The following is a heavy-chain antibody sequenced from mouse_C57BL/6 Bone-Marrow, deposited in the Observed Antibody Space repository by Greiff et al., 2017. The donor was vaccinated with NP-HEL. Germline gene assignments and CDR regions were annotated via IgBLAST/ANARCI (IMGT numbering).Heavy chain of an antibody. CDR3: ARHVDGYDEYFDV. CDR1: GFTFSDYG. CDR2: ISNLAYSI. V-gene: IGHV5-15*01. D-gene: IGHD2-2*01. J-gene: IGHJ1*03. Sequence: EVQVVESGGGLVQPGGSLKLSCAASGFTFSDYGMAWVRQAPRKGPEWVAFISNLAYSIYYADTVTGRFTISRENAKNTLYLEMSSLRSEDTAMYYCARHVDGYDEYFDVWGTGTTVTVSS.